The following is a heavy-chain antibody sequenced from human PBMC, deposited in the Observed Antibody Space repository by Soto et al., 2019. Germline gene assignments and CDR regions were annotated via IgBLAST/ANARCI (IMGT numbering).Heavy chain of an antibody. V-gene: IGHV2-5*02. CDR3: AHSQRGPRDF. J-gene: IGHJ4*02. CDR1: GFSLSTTGVA. Sequence: QITLKESGPTLVRPTQTLTLTCTFSGFSLSTTGVAVAWIRQPPGEALEWLALIYWDDDKRYNSSLKSRLTITKDTARDKVVLAMTNMDPMDTATYFCAHSQRGPRDFWGPGILVTVSS. D-gene: IGHD5-12*01. CDR2: IYWDDDK.